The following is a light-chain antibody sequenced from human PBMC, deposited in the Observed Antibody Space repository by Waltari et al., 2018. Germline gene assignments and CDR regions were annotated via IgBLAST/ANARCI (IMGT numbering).Light chain of an antibody. V-gene: IGLV2-14*01. CDR3: ASYNPGSTLV. CDR2: DVT. J-gene: IGLJ3*02. Sequence: QSALTQPASVSGSPGQSITISCTGSSSDVGSYTYVCWYQQFPDRAPKLIIYDVTNRPSGVSNRFSGSKSANTASLTISGLQPEDEAEYYCASYNPGSTLVFGGGTKLTVL. CDR1: SSDVGSYTY.